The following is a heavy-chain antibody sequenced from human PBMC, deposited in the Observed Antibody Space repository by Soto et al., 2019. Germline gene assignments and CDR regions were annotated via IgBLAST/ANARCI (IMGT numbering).Heavy chain of an antibody. D-gene: IGHD3-10*01. CDR2: IYYSGST. V-gene: IGHV4-59*01. Sequence: SETLSLTCTVSGGSISSYYWSWIRQPPGKGLEWIGYIYYSGSTNYNPSLKSRVTISVDTSKNQFSLKLSSVTAADTAVYYCARDLITMVRGELFEAWFDPWGQGTLVTVSS. CDR3: ARDLITMVRGELFEAWFDP. J-gene: IGHJ5*02. CDR1: GGSISSYY.